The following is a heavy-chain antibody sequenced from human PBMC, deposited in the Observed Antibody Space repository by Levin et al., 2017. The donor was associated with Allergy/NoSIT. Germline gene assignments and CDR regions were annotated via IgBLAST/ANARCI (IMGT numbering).Heavy chain of an antibody. V-gene: IGHV3-48*01. CDR1: GFTFSSYS. CDR3: ARGRRGIAVAGTGCLDY. J-gene: IGHJ4*02. CDR2: ISSSSSTI. Sequence: SCAASGFTFSSYSMNWVRQAPGKGLEWVSYISSSSSTIYYADSVKGRFTISRDNAKNSLYLQMNSLRAEDTAVYYCARGRRGIAVAGTGCLDYWGQGTLVTVSS. D-gene: IGHD6-19*01.